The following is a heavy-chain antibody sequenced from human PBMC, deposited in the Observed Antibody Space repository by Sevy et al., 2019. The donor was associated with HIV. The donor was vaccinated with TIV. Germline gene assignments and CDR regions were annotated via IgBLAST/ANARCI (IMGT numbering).Heavy chain of an antibody. CDR1: GFTFSSYG. Sequence: GGSLRLSCAASGFTFSSYGMHWVRQAPGKGLEWVAVIWYDGSNKYYADSVKGRFTISRDNSKNTLYLQMNRLRAEDTAVYYCAREGGYDYVWGSYRYSRYFDYWGQGTLVTVSS. D-gene: IGHD3-16*02. V-gene: IGHV3-33*01. CDR3: AREGGYDYVWGSYRYSRYFDY. CDR2: IWYDGSNK. J-gene: IGHJ4*02.